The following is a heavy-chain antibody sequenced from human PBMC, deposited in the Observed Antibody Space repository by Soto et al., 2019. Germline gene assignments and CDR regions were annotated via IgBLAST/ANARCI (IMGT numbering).Heavy chain of an antibody. D-gene: IGHD2-2*01. J-gene: IGHJ6*02. CDR2: INAGNGNT. CDR1: GYTFTSYA. V-gene: IGHV1-3*01. CDR3: ARRGVVPAARPSYYYYGMDV. Sequence: ASVKVSCKASGYTFTSYAMHWVRQAPGQRLEWMGWINAGNGNTKYSQKFQGRVTITRDTSASTAYMELSSLRSEDTAVYYCARRGVVPAARPSYYYYGMDVWGQGTTVTVSS.